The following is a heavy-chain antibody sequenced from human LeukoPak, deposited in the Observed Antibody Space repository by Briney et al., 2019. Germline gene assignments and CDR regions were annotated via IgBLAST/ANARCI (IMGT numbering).Heavy chain of an antibody. CDR3: ARDQNFYDRTGEGYFQH. Sequence: GGSLRLSCAASGFNFGTFWMSSVRQAPGRGLEWVPKINQDGSVRAYVNSVEGRFTISRDNANNYLYLQMNSLRADDAAVYYCARDQNFYDRTGEGYFQHWGQGTLVTVSS. D-gene: IGHD3-22*01. J-gene: IGHJ1*01. V-gene: IGHV3-7*01. CDR1: GFNFGTFW. CDR2: INQDGSVR.